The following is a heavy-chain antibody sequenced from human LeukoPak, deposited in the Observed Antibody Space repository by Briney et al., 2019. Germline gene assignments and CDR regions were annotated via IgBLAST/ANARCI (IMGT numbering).Heavy chain of an antibody. Sequence: GGSLRLSCAASGFTFSSYWMSWVRQAPGKGPEWVANIKQGGSETYYVDSVKGRFTISRDNAKNSLNLQMNSLRAEDTAVYYCARASQSMVRGVYFDYWGQGTLVTVSS. D-gene: IGHD3-10*01. V-gene: IGHV3-7*01. J-gene: IGHJ4*02. CDR1: GFTFSSYW. CDR3: ARASQSMVRGVYFDY. CDR2: IKQGGSET.